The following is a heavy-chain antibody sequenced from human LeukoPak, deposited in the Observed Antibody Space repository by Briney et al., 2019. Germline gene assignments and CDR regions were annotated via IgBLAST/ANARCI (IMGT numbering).Heavy chain of an antibody. CDR1: GFTFDDYA. CDR2: ISGDGGST. CDR3: AKDLAIFGVVTDYYYGMDV. Sequence: GGSLRLSCAASGFTFDDYAMHWVRQAPGKGLEWVSVISGDGGSTYYADSVKGRFTISRDNSKNSLYLQMNSLRTEDTALYYCAKDLAIFGVVTDYYYGMDVWGQGTTVTVSS. J-gene: IGHJ6*02. D-gene: IGHD3-3*01. V-gene: IGHV3-43*02.